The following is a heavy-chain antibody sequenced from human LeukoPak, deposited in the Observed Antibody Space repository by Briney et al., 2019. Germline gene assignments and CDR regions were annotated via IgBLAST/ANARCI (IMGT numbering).Heavy chain of an antibody. Sequence: SETLSLTCTVSGYSISSGYYWGWIRQPPGKGLEWIGYIYHNGITNYNPFLKSRVTISIDTSKNQFSLKLSSVTAADTAVYYCARHRYGDSHDYWGQGTLVTVSS. CDR1: GYSISSGYY. D-gene: IGHD4-17*01. J-gene: IGHJ4*02. V-gene: IGHV4-38-2*02. CDR2: IYHNGIT. CDR3: ARHRYGDSHDY.